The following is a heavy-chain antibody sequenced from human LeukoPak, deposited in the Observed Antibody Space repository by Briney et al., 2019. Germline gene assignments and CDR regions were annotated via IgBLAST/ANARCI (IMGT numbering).Heavy chain of an antibody. V-gene: IGHV3-74*01. CDR2: INNDGSST. Sequence: GGSLRLSCAASGFTFSHYWMHWVRQVPGKGLVWVSHINNDGSSTTYADSVEGRFTISRDNAKNTLYLQMNSLRAEDTAVYYCARERSGWLFDYWGQGTLVTVSS. J-gene: IGHJ4*02. CDR3: ARERSGWLFDY. D-gene: IGHD6-19*01. CDR1: GFTFSHYW.